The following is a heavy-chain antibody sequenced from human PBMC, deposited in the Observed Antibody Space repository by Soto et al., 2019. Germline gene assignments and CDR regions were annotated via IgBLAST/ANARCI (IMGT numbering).Heavy chain of an antibody. CDR2: INVATGNT. D-gene: IGHD4-17*01. V-gene: IGHV1-3*01. J-gene: IGHJ4*02. CDR1: GYTFTRNH. Sequence: QVHLVQSGAEVKKPGASVKVSCKASGYTFTRNHMHWVRQAPGQGLEWKGFINVATGNTRYSRKFQGRLILTRDTSGSTTHLDLSGLTTNDTAVYYFARDCNGAALAAIDYWGQGTPLTVSS. CDR3: ARDCNGAALAAIDY.